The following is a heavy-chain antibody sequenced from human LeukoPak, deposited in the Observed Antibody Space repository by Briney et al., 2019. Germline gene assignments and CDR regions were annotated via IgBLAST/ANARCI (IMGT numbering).Heavy chain of an antibody. J-gene: IGHJ5*02. V-gene: IGHV5-51*01. Sequence: GESLKISCKASGYTFPNYWIGWVRQMPGKGLEWMGFIYPDDSDSRYSPSFQGQVTISVDKSISTTYLQWSSLKASDTAMYYCARRPLHSQNWLAPWGQGTLVTVSS. CDR1: GYTFPNYW. CDR2: IYPDDSDS. CDR3: ARRPLHSQNWLAP.